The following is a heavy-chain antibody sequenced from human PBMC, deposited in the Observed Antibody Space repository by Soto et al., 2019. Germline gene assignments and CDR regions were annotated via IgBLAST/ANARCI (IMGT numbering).Heavy chain of an antibody. D-gene: IGHD5-18*01. CDR1: GGSISSSSYY. J-gene: IGHJ6*02. V-gene: IGHV4-39*01. CDR2: IYYSGST. Sequence: QLQLQESGPGLVKPSETLSLTCTVSGGSISSSSYYWGWIRQPPGKGLEWIGSIYYSGSTYYNPSLKSRVTISVDTSKNQFSLKLSSVTAADTAVYYCARRDGGYSYGNYYYYGMDVWGQGTTVTVSS. CDR3: ARRDGGYSYGNYYYYGMDV.